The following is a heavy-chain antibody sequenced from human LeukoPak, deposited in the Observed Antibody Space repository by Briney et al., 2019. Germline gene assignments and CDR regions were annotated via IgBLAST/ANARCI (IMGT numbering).Heavy chain of an antibody. CDR1: GFTFSSYA. J-gene: IGHJ6*04. CDR2: ISGSGGST. CDR3: AKYGEYCSSTSCRPYYYYGMDV. D-gene: IGHD2-2*01. Sequence: GGSLRLSCAASGFTFSSYAMSWVRQAPGKGLEWVSAISGSGGSTYYADSVKGRFTISRDNSKNTLYLQMNSLRAGDTAVYYCAKYGEYCSSTSCRPYYYYGMDVWGKGTTVTVSS. V-gene: IGHV3-23*01.